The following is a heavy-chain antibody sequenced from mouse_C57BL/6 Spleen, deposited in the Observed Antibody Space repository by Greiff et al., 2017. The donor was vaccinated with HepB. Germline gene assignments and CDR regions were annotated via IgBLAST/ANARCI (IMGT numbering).Heavy chain of an antibody. CDR3: ARYRATEVEAMDY. V-gene: IGHV7-3*01. J-gene: IGHJ4*01. D-gene: IGHD1-1*01. CDR2: IRNKANGYTT. CDR1: GFTFTDYY. Sequence: EVQLVESGGGLVQPGGSLSLSCAASGFTFTDYYMSWVRQPPGKALEWLGFIRNKANGYTTEYSASVKGRFTISRDNSQSILYLQMNALRAEDSATYYCARYRATEVEAMDYWGQGTSVTVSS.